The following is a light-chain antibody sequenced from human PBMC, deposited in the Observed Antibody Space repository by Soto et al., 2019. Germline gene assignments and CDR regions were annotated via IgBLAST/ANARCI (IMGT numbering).Light chain of an antibody. J-gene: IGLJ1*01. CDR3: SSHGGSNNFDV. Sequence: SALSQAPSSSGGHGQSVSLSCPGTSCDFGAYNYVSWYQQHPGRAPRLMIYEVSERPSGVPDRFSASKSGNTASLTVSGLQAEDEADYYCSSHGGSNNFDVFGTGNKVTVL. CDR1: SCDFGAYNY. V-gene: IGLV2-8*01. CDR2: EVS.